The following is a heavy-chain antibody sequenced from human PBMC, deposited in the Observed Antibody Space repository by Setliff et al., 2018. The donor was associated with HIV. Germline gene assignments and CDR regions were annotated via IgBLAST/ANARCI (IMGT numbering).Heavy chain of an antibody. V-gene: IGHV3-53*01. CDR3: ARVILGYYDSNLALYGMDV. CDR1: GFTVSSNY. D-gene: IGHD3-22*01. CDR2: IYSGGST. Sequence: GGSLRLSCAASGFTVSSNYMSWVRQAPGKGLEWVSLIYSGGSTYYADSVRGRFTISRDNSKNTLYLQMNSLRAEDTAVYYCARVILGYYDSNLALYGMDVWGQGTTVTVSS. J-gene: IGHJ6*02.